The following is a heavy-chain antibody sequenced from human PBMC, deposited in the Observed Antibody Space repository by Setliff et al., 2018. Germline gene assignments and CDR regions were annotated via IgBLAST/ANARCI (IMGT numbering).Heavy chain of an antibody. CDR2: INYSGST. Sequence: SETLSLTCSVSGGAVSGDYWTWIRQPPGKGLEYIGYINYSGSTNYNPSLKSRVTISGDTSKNQVSLRLSSVTAADTAVYYCARLSPGGVPIDYWGQGTLVTVSS. CDR1: GGAVSGDY. D-gene: IGHD2-2*01. V-gene: IGHV4-59*08. CDR3: ARLSPGGVPIDY. J-gene: IGHJ4*02.